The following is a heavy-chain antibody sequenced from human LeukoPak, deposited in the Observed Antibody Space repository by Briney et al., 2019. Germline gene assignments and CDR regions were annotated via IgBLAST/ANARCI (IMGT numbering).Heavy chain of an antibody. D-gene: IGHD6-13*01. CDR3: ARVGSRQLVRYYFDY. Sequence: PSQTLSLTCTVSGGSISSGSYYWSWIRQPAGKGLEGIGRIYTSGSTNYNPSLKSRVTISVDTSKNQFSLKLSSVTAADTAVYYCARVGSRQLVRYYFDYWGQGTLVTVSS. CDR2: IYTSGST. V-gene: IGHV4-61*02. J-gene: IGHJ4*02. CDR1: GGSISSGSYY.